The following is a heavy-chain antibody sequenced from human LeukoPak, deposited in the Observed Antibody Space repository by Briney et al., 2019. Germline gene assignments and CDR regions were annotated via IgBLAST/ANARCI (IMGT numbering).Heavy chain of an antibody. J-gene: IGHJ4*02. V-gene: IGHV3-53*01. CDR1: GFSVTNNY. CDR2: LYTGGIR. CDR3: TKMFTKDNWYGGPDY. D-gene: IGHD2-8*01. Sequence: GGSLRLSCEASGFSVTNNYMSWFRLTPGKGLEWVSVLYTGGIRYYAGFVRGRFTISRDDSKNTLYLQMNNLRAEDTAIYYCTKMFTKDNWYGGPDYWGQGTLVTVSS.